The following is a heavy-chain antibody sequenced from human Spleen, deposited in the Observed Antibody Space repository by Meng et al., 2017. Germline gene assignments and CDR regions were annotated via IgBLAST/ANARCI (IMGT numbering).Heavy chain of an antibody. CDR1: GFTFGDYA. V-gene: IGHV3-49*03. Sequence: GESLKISCTASGFTFGDYAMSWFRQAPGKGLEWVGFIRSKAYGGTTEYAASVKGRFTISRDDSKSIAYLQMNSLKTEDTAVYYCTRVASVVVVAATPRMSSRPPIAFDIWGQGTMVTVSS. J-gene: IGHJ3*02. CDR3: TRVASVVVVAATPRMSSRPPIAFDI. CDR2: IRSKAYGGTT. D-gene: IGHD2-15*01.